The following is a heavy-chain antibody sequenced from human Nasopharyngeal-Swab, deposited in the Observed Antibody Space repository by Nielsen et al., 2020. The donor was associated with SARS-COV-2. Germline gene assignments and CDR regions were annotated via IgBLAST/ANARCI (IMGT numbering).Heavy chain of an antibody. V-gene: IGHV4-34*01. J-gene: IGHJ4*02. CDR2: INHSGST. D-gene: IGHD6-19*01. Sequence: SQTLSLTCAVYGGSFSGYYWSWIRQPPGKGLEWIGEINHSGSTNYNPSLKSRVTISVDTSKNQFSLKLSSVTAADTAVYYCAREWYSSGWCGVWGQGTLVTVSS. CDR3: AREWYSSGWCGV. CDR1: GGSFSGYY.